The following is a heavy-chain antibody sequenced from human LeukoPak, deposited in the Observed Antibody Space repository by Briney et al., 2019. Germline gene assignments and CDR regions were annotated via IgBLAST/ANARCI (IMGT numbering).Heavy chain of an antibody. V-gene: IGHV3-48*02. D-gene: IGHD3-22*01. CDR1: GFTFSTYS. CDR2: ITSSSTI. CDR3: ARVDWMIGAFDI. Sequence: AGGSLRLSCAASGFTFSTYSMNWVRQAPGKGLEWVSYITSSSTIYYADSVRGRFTISRDNAKNSLYLQMNSLRDEDTAVYYCARVDWMIGAFDIWGQGTMVTVSS. J-gene: IGHJ3*02.